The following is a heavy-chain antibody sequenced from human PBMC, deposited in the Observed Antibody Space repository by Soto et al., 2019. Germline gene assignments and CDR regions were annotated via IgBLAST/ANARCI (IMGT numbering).Heavy chain of an antibody. J-gene: IGHJ4*02. V-gene: IGHV3-30-3*01. Sequence: QVQLVESGGGVVQPGRSLRLSCAASGFTFSSYAMHWVRQAPGKGLEWVAVISYDGSNKYYADSVKGRFTISRDNSKNTLYLQMNSLRAEDTAVYYCASWASAAGTLDWGQGTLVTVSS. CDR3: ASWASAAGTLD. D-gene: IGHD6-13*01. CDR1: GFTFSSYA. CDR2: ISYDGSNK.